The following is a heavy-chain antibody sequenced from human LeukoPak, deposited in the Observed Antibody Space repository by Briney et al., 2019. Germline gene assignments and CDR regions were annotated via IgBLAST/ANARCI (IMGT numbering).Heavy chain of an antibody. CDR2: ISSSSSYI. CDR1: GFTFSSYS. J-gene: IGHJ4*02. Sequence: PGGSLRLSCAASGFTFSSYSMSWVRQAPGKGLEWVSSISSSSSYIYYADSVKGRFTISRDNAKNSLYLQMNSLRAEDTAVYYCARSPMSGSSLPFDYWGQGTLVTVSS. CDR3: ARSPMSGSSLPFDY. D-gene: IGHD6-13*01. V-gene: IGHV3-21*01.